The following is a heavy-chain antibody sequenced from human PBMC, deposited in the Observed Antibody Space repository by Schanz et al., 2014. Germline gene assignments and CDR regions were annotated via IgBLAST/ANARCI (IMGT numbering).Heavy chain of an antibody. V-gene: IGHV1-69*02. Sequence: QLQLVQSGAEVKKPGSSVKVSCKLSGGTFSSYTISWMRQAPGQGLEWMGKIIPVLNIATYAQRFQGRVSITTYTSTNTAYRELSNLTSEDTAVQYCASGRGFYDYWGQGTLVTVSS. J-gene: IGHJ4*02. CDR3: ASGRGFYDY. CDR2: IIPVLNIA. D-gene: IGHD3-10*01. CDR1: GGTFSSYT.